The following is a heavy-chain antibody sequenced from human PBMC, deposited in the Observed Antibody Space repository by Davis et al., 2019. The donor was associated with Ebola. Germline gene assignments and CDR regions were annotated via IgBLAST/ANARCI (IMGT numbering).Heavy chain of an antibody. Sequence: GESLKISCAASALPFSSYSIYWVRQAPGKGLEWVAIMSYDGSNGYYADSVKGRFTISRDNSKNTLYLQMNSLRAEDTAVYYCARGALWDYGSDFDYWGQGTLVTVSS. J-gene: IGHJ4*02. V-gene: IGHV3-30-3*01. CDR2: MSYDGSNG. CDR3: ARGALWDYGSDFDY. D-gene: IGHD4-17*01. CDR1: ALPFSSYS.